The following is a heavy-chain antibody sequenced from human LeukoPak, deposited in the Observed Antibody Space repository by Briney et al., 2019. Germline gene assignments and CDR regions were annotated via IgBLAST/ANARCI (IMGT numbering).Heavy chain of an antibody. Sequence: GGSLRLSCTGSGFTFSSHSMNWVRQAPGKGLEWVSSIGWNSGTIGYADSVRGRFTISRDNAKNSLYLQMNSLRAEDTALYYCAKDIAYSGYDYFDYWGQGTLVTVSS. D-gene: IGHD5-12*01. J-gene: IGHJ4*02. CDR1: GFTFSSHS. CDR3: AKDIAYSGYDYFDY. CDR2: IGWNSGTI. V-gene: IGHV3-9*01.